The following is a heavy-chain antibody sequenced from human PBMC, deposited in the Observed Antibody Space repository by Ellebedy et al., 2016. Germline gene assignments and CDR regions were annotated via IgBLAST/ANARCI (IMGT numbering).Heavy chain of an antibody. V-gene: IGHV1-2*02. CDR2: INPNSGGT. CDR1: GYTFTGYY. J-gene: IGHJ6*02. CDR3: ARESKASYYDSSHYGMDV. Sequence: ASVKVSCXASGYTFTGYYMHWVRQAPGQGLEWMGWINPNSGGTNYAQKFQGRVTMTRDTSISTAYMELSRLRSDDTAVYYCARESKASYYDSSHYGMDVWGQGTTVTVSS. D-gene: IGHD3-22*01.